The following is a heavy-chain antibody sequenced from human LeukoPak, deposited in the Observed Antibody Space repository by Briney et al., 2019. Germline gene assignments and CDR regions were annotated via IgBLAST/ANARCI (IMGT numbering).Heavy chain of an antibody. CDR2: ISDSGST. Sequence: PSETLSLTCTVSGGSITGYYWTWIRQPPGKRLEWIGYISDSGSTNYNPSLKSRVTMSVDSSNTEFSLRLNSVTAADTAVYYCARVFRGAVTSNWFDPWGQGTLVTVSS. D-gene: IGHD4-17*01. CDR1: GGSITGYY. J-gene: IGHJ5*02. V-gene: IGHV4-59*01. CDR3: ARVFRGAVTSNWFDP.